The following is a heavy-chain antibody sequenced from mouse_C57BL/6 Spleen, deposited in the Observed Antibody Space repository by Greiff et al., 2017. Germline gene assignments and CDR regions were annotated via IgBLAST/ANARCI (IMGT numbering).Heavy chain of an antibody. CDR1: GFSLTSYG. V-gene: IGHV2-6-1*01. D-gene: IGHD2-3*01. CDR2: IWSDGST. Sequence: VMLVESGPGLVAPSQSLSITCTVSGFSLTSYGVHWVRQPPGKGLEWLVVIWSDGSTTYNSAIKSRLSISDDNSKSQLFLKMNSLQTDDTAMYYCARHDGRAMDYWGQGTSVTVSS. J-gene: IGHJ4*01. CDR3: ARHDGRAMDY.